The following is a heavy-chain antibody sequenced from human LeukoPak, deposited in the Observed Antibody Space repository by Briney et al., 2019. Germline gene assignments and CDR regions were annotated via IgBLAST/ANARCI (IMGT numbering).Heavy chain of an antibody. Sequence: PSETLSLTCAVYGGSFSGYYWSWIRQPPRKGLDWIGEINHSGSTNYNPSLKSRVTISVDTSKNQFSLKLSSVTAADTAVYYCARGALIRRGIDYWGQGTLVTVSS. CDR2: INHSGST. CDR3: ARGALIRRGIDY. CDR1: GGSFSGYY. J-gene: IGHJ4*02. V-gene: IGHV4-34*01. D-gene: IGHD3-22*01.